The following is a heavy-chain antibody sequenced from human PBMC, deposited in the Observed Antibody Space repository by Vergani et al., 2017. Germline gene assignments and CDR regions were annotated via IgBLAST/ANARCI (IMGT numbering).Heavy chain of an antibody. CDR3: ARDFLTRVTTLDYYYMGV. J-gene: IGHJ6*03. CDR1: GFIFHTYG. V-gene: IGHV3-33*05. Sequence: QVHLVESGGGVVQPGGSLRLSCAASGFIFHTYGMHWVRQAPGKGLEWVSVISYDGNKKNYADSVKGRFTISRDNSKNTLYLEMNALRAEDTAVYYCARDFLTRVTTLDYYYMGVWGKGTTVTVSS. D-gene: IGHD1-1*01. CDR2: ISYDGNKK.